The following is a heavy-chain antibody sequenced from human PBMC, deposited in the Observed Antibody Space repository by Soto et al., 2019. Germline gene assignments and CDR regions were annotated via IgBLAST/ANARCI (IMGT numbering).Heavy chain of an antibody. CDR3: AHTRPEDWPLDY. CDR2: IYWDDSK. D-gene: IGHD3-9*01. J-gene: IGHJ4*02. V-gene: IGHV2-5*02. CDR1: GFSLSTSGVG. Sequence: QITLKESGPTLVRPTQTLTLTCAFSGFSLSTSGVGVGWIRQPPGKALEWLAVIYWDDSKHYSPSLRSRLTTXKXXSTNQVVLTMTNMDPMDTGTYSCAHTRPEDWPLDYWGQGTLVTVSS.